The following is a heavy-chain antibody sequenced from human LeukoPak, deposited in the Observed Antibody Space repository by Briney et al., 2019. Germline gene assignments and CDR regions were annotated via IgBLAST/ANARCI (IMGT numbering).Heavy chain of an antibody. CDR2: ISGSGGST. V-gene: IGHV3-23*01. J-gene: IGHJ4*02. D-gene: IGHD3-22*01. Sequence: GGSLRLSCAASGFTFSSYAMSWVRQAPGKGLEWVSAISGSGGSTYYADSVKGRFTISRDNAKNSLYLQMNSLRAEDTAVYYCASPDSSGSRNFDYWGQGTLVTVSS. CDR1: GFTFSSYA. CDR3: ASPDSSGSRNFDY.